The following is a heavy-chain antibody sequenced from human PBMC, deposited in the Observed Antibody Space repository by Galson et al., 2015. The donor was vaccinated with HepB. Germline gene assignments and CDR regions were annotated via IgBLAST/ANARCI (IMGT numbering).Heavy chain of an antibody. CDR3: ATDYYDSSGYYSFDY. CDR2: FDPEDGET. Sequence: SVKVSCKVSGYTLTELSMHWVRQAPGKGLEWMGGFDPEDGETIYAQKFQGRVTMTEDTSTDTAYMELSSLRSEDTAVYYCATDYYDSSGYYSFDYWGQGTLVTISS. CDR1: GYTLTELS. V-gene: IGHV1-24*01. D-gene: IGHD3-22*01. J-gene: IGHJ4*02.